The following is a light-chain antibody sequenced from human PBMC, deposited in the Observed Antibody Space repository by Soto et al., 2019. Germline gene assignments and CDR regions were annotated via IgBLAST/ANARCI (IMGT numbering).Light chain of an antibody. J-gene: IGLJ2*01. CDR3: CSYAGSDTML. Sequence: SALTQPASVSGSPGQSITISCTGTSSDVGSYNLVSWFQQHPGEAPKLMIYEGTKRPSGVSNRFSGSKSGNTASLTIFGLQAEDEAHYYCCSYAGSDTMLFGGGTKVTVL. CDR1: SSDVGSYNL. V-gene: IGLV2-23*01. CDR2: EGT.